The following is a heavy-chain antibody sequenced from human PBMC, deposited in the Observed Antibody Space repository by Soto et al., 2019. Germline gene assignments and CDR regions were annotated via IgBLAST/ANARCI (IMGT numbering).Heavy chain of an antibody. D-gene: IGHD6-13*01. V-gene: IGHV3-23*01. CDR1: GFTFSSYA. Sequence: SGGSLRLSCAASGFTFSSYAMSWVRQAPGKGLEWVSAISGSGGSTYYADSVKGRFTISRDNSKNTLYLQMNSLRAEDTAVYYCAKGTYSSSWYVVEAPGAYYYGMDVWGQGTTVTVSS. CDR2: ISGSGGST. J-gene: IGHJ6*02. CDR3: AKGTYSSSWYVVEAPGAYYYGMDV.